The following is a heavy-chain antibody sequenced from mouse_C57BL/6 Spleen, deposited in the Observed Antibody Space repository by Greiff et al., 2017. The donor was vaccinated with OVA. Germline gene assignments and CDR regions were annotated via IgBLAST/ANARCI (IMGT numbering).Heavy chain of an antibody. V-gene: IGHV6-3*01. CDR2: IRLKSDNYAT. CDR1: GFTFSNYW. J-gene: IGHJ1*03. Sequence: EVKLQESGGGLVQPGGSMKLSCVASGFTFSNYWMNWVRQSPEKGLAWVAQIRLKSDNYATHHAVSVKGRFTISKDDSKSSDYLQMNNLSAEDTGIYCCTGGGSSYWYFDVWGTGTTVTVSS. CDR3: TGGGSSYWYFDV. D-gene: IGHD1-1*01.